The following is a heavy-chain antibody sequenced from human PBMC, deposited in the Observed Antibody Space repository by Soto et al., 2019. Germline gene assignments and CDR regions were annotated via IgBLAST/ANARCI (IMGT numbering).Heavy chain of an antibody. CDR3: AHARLEMATGGNDFDY. J-gene: IGHJ4*02. CDR2: IYWDDDK. CDR1: GFSLSTSGVG. V-gene: IGHV2-5*02. D-gene: IGHD1-1*01. Sequence: QITLKESGPTLVKPTQTLTLTCTFSGFSLSTSGVGVGWIRQPPGKALEWLALIYWDDDKRYSPSLKIRLTITKDTSKNQVVLTMTNMDPVDTATYYCAHARLEMATGGNDFDYWGQGTLVTVSS.